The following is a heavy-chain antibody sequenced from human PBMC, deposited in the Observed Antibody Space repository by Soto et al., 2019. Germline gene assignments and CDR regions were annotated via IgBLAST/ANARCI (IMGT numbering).Heavy chain of an antibody. CDR1: GGSVSVYY. CDR2: IYASGSP. D-gene: IGHD1-26*01. CDR3: ERGVGSSPPQY. J-gene: IGHJ4*02. V-gene: IGHV4-59*02. Sequence: NPSETLSLTCTISGGSVSVYYWSWIRQSTGQGLEWIGYIYASGSPYYNPSLRSRVTISADTSKNQISLKLTSPTAADTAVYYCERGVGSSPPQYWGRGTLVTVSS.